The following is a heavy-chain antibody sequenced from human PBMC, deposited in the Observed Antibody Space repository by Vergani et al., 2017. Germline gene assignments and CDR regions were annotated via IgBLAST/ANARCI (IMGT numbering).Heavy chain of an antibody. CDR1: GYTFTNYA. Sequence: QVQLVQSGSEVKKPGASVKVSCRASGYTFTNYALNWVRQAPGQGLEWMGWINSNSGNPTYAQGFIGSFVFSLDSSVSTSYLQINGLQPEDTAVYYCVRTRSGSCTGGSCYSGWFDPWGKGTLVTVSS. V-gene: IGHV7-4-1*02. J-gene: IGHJ5*02. CDR2: INSNSGNP. CDR3: VRTRSGSCTGGSCYSGWFDP. D-gene: IGHD2-15*01.